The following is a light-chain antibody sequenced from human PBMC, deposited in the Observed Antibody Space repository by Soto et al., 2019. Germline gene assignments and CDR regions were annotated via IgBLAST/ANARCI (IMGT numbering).Light chain of an antibody. CDR1: SSNIGSNT. V-gene: IGLV1-44*01. J-gene: IGLJ2*01. CDR3: AAWDDSLNGRV. CDR2: SNN. Sequence: QRVLTQPPSASGTPGQRATISCSGSSSNIGSNTVNWYQQLPGTAPKLLIYSNNQRPSGVPDRFSGSKSGTSASLAISGLQSEDEADYYCAAWDDSLNGRVFGGGTKLTVL.